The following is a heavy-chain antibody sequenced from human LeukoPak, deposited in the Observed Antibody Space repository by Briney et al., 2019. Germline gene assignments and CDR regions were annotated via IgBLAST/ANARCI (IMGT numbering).Heavy chain of an antibody. V-gene: IGHV4-31*03. CDR1: GGSISSSSYY. Sequence: SETLSLTCTVSGGSISSSSYYWSWIRQHPGKGLEWIGYIYYSGSTYYNPSLKSRVTMSVDTSKNQFSLKLSSVTAADTAVYYCARETRLRYIGGYDYWGQGTLVTVSS. CDR3: ARETRLRYIGGYDY. D-gene: IGHD3-9*01. J-gene: IGHJ4*02. CDR2: IYYSGST.